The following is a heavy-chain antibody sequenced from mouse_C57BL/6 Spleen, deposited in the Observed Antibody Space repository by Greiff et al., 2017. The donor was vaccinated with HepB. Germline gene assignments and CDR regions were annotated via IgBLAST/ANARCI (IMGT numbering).Heavy chain of an antibody. CDR1: GYSITSGYY. V-gene: IGHV3-6*01. CDR3: ARDHYDYLYAMDY. CDR2: ISYDGSN. D-gene: IGHD2-4*01. Sequence: EVKVEESGPGLVKPSQSLSLTCSVTGYSITSGYYWNWIRQFPGNKLEWMGYISYDGSNNYNPSLKNRISITRDTSKNQFFLKLNSVTTEDTATYYCARDHYDYLYAMDYWGQGTSVTVSS. J-gene: IGHJ4*01.